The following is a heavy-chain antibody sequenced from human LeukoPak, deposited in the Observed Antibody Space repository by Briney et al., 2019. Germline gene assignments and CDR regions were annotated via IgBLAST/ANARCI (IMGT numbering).Heavy chain of an antibody. V-gene: IGHV4-39*01. CDR3: ARGGYCSSTSCSPDY. CDR2: IYYSGST. CDR1: GGSISSSTYY. D-gene: IGHD2-2*01. Sequence: SETLSLTCTVSGGSISSSTYYWGWIRQPPGVGLEWIGSIYYSGSTYYNPSLKSRVTISVDTSKNQFSLKLSSVTAADTAVYYCARGGYCSSTSCSPDYWGQGTLVTVSS. J-gene: IGHJ4*02.